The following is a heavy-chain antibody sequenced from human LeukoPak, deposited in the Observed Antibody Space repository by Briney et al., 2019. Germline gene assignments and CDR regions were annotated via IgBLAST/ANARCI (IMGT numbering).Heavy chain of an antibody. CDR2: ISSSSSYI. Sequence: GGSLRLSCAGSGFTLSSFEMHWVRQAPGKGLEWVSSISSSSSYIYYADSVKGRFTISRDNAKNSLYLQMNSLRAEDTAVYYCAELGITMIGGVWGKGTTVTISS. CDR1: GFTLSSFE. J-gene: IGHJ6*04. CDR3: AELGITMIGGV. V-gene: IGHV3-21*01. D-gene: IGHD3-10*02.